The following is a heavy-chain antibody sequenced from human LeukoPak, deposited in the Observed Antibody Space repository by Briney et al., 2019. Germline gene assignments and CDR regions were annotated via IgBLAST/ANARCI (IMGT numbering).Heavy chain of an antibody. CDR3: AKDHYWSIDY. D-gene: IGHD3-3*01. CDR1: GFTFSDYS. CDR2: ISGSSSYI. V-gene: IGHV3-21*01. J-gene: IGHJ4*02. Sequence: PGGSLRLSCEASGFTFSDYSMNWVRQAPGKGLEWVSAISGSSSYIHYADSAKGRFTISRDIAKNTLYLQMNSLRAEDTGVYYCAKDHYWSIDYWGRGTLVTVSS.